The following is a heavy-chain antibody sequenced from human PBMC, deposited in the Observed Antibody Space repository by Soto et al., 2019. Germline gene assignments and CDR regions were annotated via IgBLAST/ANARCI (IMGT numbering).Heavy chain of an antibody. V-gene: IGHV4-4*02. CDR2: IYHSGTT. CDR1: HVSVTNNKY. CDR3: ARDSRYCSDSGCSIMRDAFDG. J-gene: IGHJ3*01. Sequence: QVILQESCPGLVKPSGTMSLTCTVSHVSVTNNKYRSWVRQSPGKPLAWIGDIYHSGTTYYNPSLRSRVIMSMVKAKNQISLNLTSATAADTAVYYCARDSRYCSDSGCSIMRDAFDGCGQGTLVTVSS. D-gene: IGHD2-15*01.